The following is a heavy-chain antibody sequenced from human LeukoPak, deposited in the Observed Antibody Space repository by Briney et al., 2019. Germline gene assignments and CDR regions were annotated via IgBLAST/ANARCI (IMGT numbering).Heavy chain of an antibody. V-gene: IGHV4-59*01. CDR1: GGSISSYY. Sequence: SETLSLTCTVSGGSISSYYWSWIRQPPGKGLEWIGYIYYSGSTNYNPSLKSRVTISVDTSKNQFSLKLSSVTAADTAVYYCARALVRGDYSLGYWGQGTLVTVSS. CDR2: IYYSGST. J-gene: IGHJ4*02. D-gene: IGHD3-10*01. CDR3: ARALVRGDYSLGY.